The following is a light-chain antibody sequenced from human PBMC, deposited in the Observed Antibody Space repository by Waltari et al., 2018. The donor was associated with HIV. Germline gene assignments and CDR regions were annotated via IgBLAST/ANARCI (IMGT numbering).Light chain of an antibody. CDR2: DVS. CDR1: QDINKY. V-gene: IGKV1-33*01. J-gene: IGKJ5*01. CDR3: QQFDNLPLT. Sequence: IKMTQSTSSLSASVGDRVTITCQASQDINKYLNWYQQKPGKAPKLLISDVSKLEMGVPSRFSGHGSETDFSISISNVQPEDVATYFCQQFDNLPLTFGPGTRL.